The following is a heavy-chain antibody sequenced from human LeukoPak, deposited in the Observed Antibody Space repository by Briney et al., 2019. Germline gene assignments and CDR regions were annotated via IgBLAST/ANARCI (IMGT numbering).Heavy chain of an antibody. J-gene: IGHJ3*02. V-gene: IGHV3-23*01. CDR3: AKGLLDDSSGYYYTPEGAFDI. CDR1: GFTFSSYA. CDR2: ISGSGGST. Sequence: PGGSLRLSCAASGFTFSSYAMSLVRQAPGKGLEWVSAISGSGGSTYYADSVKGRFTISRDNSKNTLYLQMNSLRAEDTAVYYCAKGLLDDSSGYYYTPEGAFDIWGQGTMVTVSS. D-gene: IGHD3-22*01.